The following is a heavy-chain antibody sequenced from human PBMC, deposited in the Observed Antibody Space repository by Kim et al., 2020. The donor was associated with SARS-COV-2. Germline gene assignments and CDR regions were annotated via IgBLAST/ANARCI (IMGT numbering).Heavy chain of an antibody. V-gene: IGHV5-51*01. D-gene: IGHD6-25*01. CDR3: GKLKYAAAHPPPYWYHSAIDV. CDR2: VHPGDSDA. J-gene: IGHJ6*02. CDR1: GYNFTNYW. Sequence: GESLKISCKASGYNFTNYWIVWVRQMPAKGLEWMGVVHPGDSDARYSPSFQGQVTLSTDKSITTARLQWSSLKASDTAMYYCGKLKYAAAHPPPYWYHSAIDVWGQGTTVTVSS.